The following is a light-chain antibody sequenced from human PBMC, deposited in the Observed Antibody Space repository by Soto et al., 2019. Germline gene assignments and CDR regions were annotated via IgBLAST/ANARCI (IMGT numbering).Light chain of an antibody. V-gene: IGKV1-9*01. Sequence: QLTQSPSFLSTSVGDRVTIACRASQDIKSYLAWYQQKPGKAPKLLIYPASTLQSGVPSRFSGSGSGTEFTLTISSLQPEDFATYHCQQVNDYPITFGQGTRLAIK. CDR2: PAS. CDR1: QDIKSY. CDR3: QQVNDYPIT. J-gene: IGKJ5*01.